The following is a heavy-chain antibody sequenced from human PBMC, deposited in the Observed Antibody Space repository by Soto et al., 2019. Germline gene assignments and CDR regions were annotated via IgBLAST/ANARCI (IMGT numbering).Heavy chain of an antibody. J-gene: IGHJ4*02. V-gene: IGHV4-31*03. CDR3: ARRSGYCSGGSCYQTFDY. Sequence: QVQLQESGPGLVKPSQTLSLTCTVSGGSISSGGHYWSWVRQHPGKGLEWIGYIYNSGSTYYNPSLKSRVTISVDTSENQFSLKLNSVTAADTAVYYCARRSGYCSGGSCYQTFDYWGQGTLVTVSS. D-gene: IGHD2-15*01. CDR1: GGSISSGGHY. CDR2: IYNSGST.